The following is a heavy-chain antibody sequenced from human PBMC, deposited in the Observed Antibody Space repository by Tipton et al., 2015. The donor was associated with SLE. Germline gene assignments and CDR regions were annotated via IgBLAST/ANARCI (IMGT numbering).Heavy chain of an antibody. CDR1: GYTFASYA. V-gene: IGHV1-3*03. CDR2: INAGNGNT. J-gene: IGHJ5*02. CDR3: ARDNPERRKGWFDP. Sequence: QVQLVQSGAEVKKPGASVKVSCKASGYTFASYAMHWVRQAPGQRLEWMGWINAGNGNTKYSQEFQGRVTITRDTSASTAYMGLSSLRSEDMAVYYCARDNPERRKGWFDPWGQGTLVTVSS. D-gene: IGHD1-1*01.